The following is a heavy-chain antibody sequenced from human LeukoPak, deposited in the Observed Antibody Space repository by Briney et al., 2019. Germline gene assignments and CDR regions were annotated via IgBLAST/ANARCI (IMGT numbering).Heavy chain of an antibody. CDR2: ISSSSSYI. D-gene: IGHD6-19*01. CDR1: GFTFSSYS. J-gene: IGHJ5*02. Sequence: GGSLRLSCAASGFTFSSYSMNWVRQAPGKGLEWVSSISSSSSYIYYADSVKGRFTISRDNAKNSLYLQMNSLRAEDTAVYYCARDLAVAGTVNWFDLWGQGTLVTVSS. V-gene: IGHV3-21*01. CDR3: ARDLAVAGTVNWFDL.